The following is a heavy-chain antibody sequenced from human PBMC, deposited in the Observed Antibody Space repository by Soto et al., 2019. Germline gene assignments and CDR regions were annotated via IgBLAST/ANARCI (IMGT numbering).Heavy chain of an antibody. CDR1: GDSVSSKSAA. V-gene: IGHV6-1*01. D-gene: IGHD3-10*01. Sequence: SPTLSLPCAISGDSVSSKSAAWNWIRPSPSRGLEWLGRTYYRSNWHNEYAVSVQSLIIINPDTSKNQFSLHLNSLTPEDTSMDYCARSGNEEAVDSWRQGTLVTVSS. J-gene: IGHJ4*02. CDR2: TYYRSNWHN. CDR3: ARSGNEEAVDS.